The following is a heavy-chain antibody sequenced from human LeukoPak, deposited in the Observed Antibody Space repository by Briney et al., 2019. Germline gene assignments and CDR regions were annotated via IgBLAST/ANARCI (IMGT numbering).Heavy chain of an antibody. V-gene: IGHV1-18*01. CDR2: ISAFNGHT. CDR1: GYTFNNFG. CDR3: ARDPGSFLSTSGWLNWFDH. D-gene: IGHD6-19*01. Sequence: ASVKVSCKASGYTFNNFGINWVRQAPGQGLEWMGWISAFNGHTNYAHNLQGRVTKTTDTSTSTAYMELRSLRSDDTAVYYCARDPGSFLSTSGWLNWFDHWGQGTLVTVSS. J-gene: IGHJ5*02.